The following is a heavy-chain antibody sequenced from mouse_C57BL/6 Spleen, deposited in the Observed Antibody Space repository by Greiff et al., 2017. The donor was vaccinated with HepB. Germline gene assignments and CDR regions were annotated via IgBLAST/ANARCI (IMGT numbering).Heavy chain of an antibody. D-gene: IGHD1-1*01. CDR1: GYTFTSYW. V-gene: IGHV1-64*01. CDR2: IHPNSGST. Sequence: QVQLKQPGAELVKPGASVKLSCKASGYTFTSYWMHWVKQRPGQGLEWIGMIHPNSGSTNYNEKFKSKATLTVDKSSSTAYMQLSSLTSEDSAVYYCARHYYSYFDYWGQGTTLTVSS. J-gene: IGHJ2*01. CDR3: ARHYYSYFDY.